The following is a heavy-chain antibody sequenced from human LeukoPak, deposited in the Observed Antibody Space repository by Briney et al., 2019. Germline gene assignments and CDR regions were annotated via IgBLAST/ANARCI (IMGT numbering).Heavy chain of an antibody. CDR3: ARRPFCSSTSCYTSWFDP. D-gene: IGHD2-2*02. V-gene: IGHV5-10-1*01. CDR1: GYSFTSYW. CDR2: IDPSDSYT. J-gene: IGHJ5*02. Sequence: GESLKISCKGSGYSFTSYWISWVRQMPGKGLEWMGRIDPSDSYTTYSPSFQGHVTISADKSISTAYLQWSSLKASDTAMYYCARRPFCSSTSCYTSWFDPWGQGTLVTVSS.